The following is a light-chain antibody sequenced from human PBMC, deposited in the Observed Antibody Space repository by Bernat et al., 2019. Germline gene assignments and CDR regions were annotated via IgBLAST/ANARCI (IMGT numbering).Light chain of an antibody. CDR1: SSDVGSYNR. V-gene: IGLV2-18*02. CDR3: CSFTTTTTWV. J-gene: IGLJ3*02. Sequence: QSALTQPPSVSGSPGQSVTISCTGTSSDVGSYNRVSWYQQPPGTAPKLMIYEVNNRPSGVPDRFSGSKSGNTASLTISGLQAEDEADYYCCSFTTTTTWVFGGETKLTVL. CDR2: EVN.